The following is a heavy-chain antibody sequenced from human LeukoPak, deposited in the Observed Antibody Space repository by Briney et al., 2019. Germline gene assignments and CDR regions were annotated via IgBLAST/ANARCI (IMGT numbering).Heavy chain of an antibody. Sequence: GGSLRLSRAASGFTFSSYAMHWVRQAPGKGLEYVSAISSNGGSTYYANSVKGRFTISRDNSKNTLYLQMGSLRAEDMAVYYCARKYDSSGYYYVGAFDIWGQGTMVTVSS. CDR1: GFTFSSYA. CDR2: ISSNGGST. V-gene: IGHV3-64*01. J-gene: IGHJ3*02. D-gene: IGHD3-22*01. CDR3: ARKYDSSGYYYVGAFDI.